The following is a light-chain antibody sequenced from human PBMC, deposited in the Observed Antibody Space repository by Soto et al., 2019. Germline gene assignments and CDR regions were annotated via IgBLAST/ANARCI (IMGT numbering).Light chain of an antibody. CDR3: QQYNSYSILT. V-gene: IGKV1-5*03. CDR2: KAS. J-gene: IGKJ4*01. Sequence: DIQMTQSPSTLSAFVGDRVTITCRASQSISSWVAWHQQKPGKAPNLLIYKASTLQSGVPSRFSGSRSGTEFILTINSLQPDDFATYYCQQYNSYSILTFGGGTKVEIK. CDR1: QSISSW.